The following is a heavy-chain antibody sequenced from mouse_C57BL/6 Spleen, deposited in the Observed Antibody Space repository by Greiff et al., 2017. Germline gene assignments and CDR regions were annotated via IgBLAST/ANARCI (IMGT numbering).Heavy chain of an antibody. V-gene: IGHV1-84*01. CDR1: GYTFTDYY. J-gene: IGHJ2*01. CDR3: ARWRGGNYFDY. Sequence: QVQLKESGPELVKPGASVKISCKASGYTFTDYYINWVKQRPGQGLEWIGWIYPGSGNTKYNEEFKGKATLTVDTSSSTAYMQLSSLTSEDSAVYFCARWRGGNYFDYWGQGTTLTVSS. CDR2: IYPGSGNT.